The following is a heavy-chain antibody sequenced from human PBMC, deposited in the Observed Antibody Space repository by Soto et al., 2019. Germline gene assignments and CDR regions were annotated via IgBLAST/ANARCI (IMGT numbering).Heavy chain of an antibody. CDR3: AKVSLNDLDV. CDR2: ISSASSTI. CDR1: GFTFSDYS. D-gene: IGHD1-1*01. V-gene: IGHV3-48*02. J-gene: IGHJ6*02. Sequence: EVQLVESGGGLVQPGGSLRLSCAASGFTFSDYSMTWVRQAPGKGLEWVSYISSASSTIHYADSVKGRFTISRENAKNSLYLQMNSLRDDDTAVYYCAKVSLNDLDVWGQGTTVTVSS.